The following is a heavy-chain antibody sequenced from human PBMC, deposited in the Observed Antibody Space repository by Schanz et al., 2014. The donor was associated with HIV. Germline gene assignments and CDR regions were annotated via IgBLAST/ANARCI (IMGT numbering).Heavy chain of an antibody. J-gene: IGHJ4*02. CDR3: ATGPGLVGAIDY. CDR1: GYTLNGYY. V-gene: IGHV1-8*02. CDR2: MNPKSGNT. D-gene: IGHD1-26*01. Sequence: QVQLVQSGAEVKKPGASVKVSCKASGYTLNGYYMHWVRQATGQGPEWMGWMNPKSGNTGFAQKFRGRVSMTRDTSITTAYMELYSLSSEDTAVYYCATGPGLVGAIDYWGQGTLVIVSS.